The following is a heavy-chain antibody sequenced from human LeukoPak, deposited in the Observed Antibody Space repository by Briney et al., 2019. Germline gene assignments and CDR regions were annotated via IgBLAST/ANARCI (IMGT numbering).Heavy chain of an antibody. Sequence: SQTLSLTCTVSGGSISSGDYYWSWIRQPPGKGLEWIGYIYYSGSTYYNPSLKSRVTISVDTSKNQFSLKLSSVTAADTAVYYCARVHLEWLFEDYWGQGTLVTVSS. J-gene: IGHJ4*02. CDR1: GGSISSGDYY. CDR2: IYYSGST. V-gene: IGHV4-30-4*01. CDR3: ARVHLEWLFEDY. D-gene: IGHD3-3*01.